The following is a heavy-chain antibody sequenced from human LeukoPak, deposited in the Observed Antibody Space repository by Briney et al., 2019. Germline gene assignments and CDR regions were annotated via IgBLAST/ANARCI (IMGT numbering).Heavy chain of an antibody. Sequence: GASVKVSCKASGGTFSSYAISWVRQAPGQGLEWMGGIIPIFGTANYAQKFQGRVTITTDESTSTAYMELSSLRSEDTAVYYCAREGRNSSSSHGRYYYYYMDVWGKGTTVTVSS. CDR2: IIPIFGTA. CDR1: GGTFSSYA. D-gene: IGHD6-6*01. CDR3: AREGRNSSSSHGRYYYYYMDV. J-gene: IGHJ6*03. V-gene: IGHV1-69*05.